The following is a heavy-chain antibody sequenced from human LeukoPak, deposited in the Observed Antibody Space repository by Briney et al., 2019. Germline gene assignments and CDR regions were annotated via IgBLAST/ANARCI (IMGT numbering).Heavy chain of an antibody. V-gene: IGHV3-66*01. CDR3: AKDRGYCSSASCYAGHFDY. Sequence: PGGSLRLSCAASGFTVSSNYMSWVRQAPGKGLEWASVIYSGGSTYYADSVKGRFTISRDNSKNTLYLQMNSLRAEDTAVYYCAKDRGYCSSASCYAGHFDYWGQGTLVTVSS. CDR2: IYSGGST. J-gene: IGHJ4*02. CDR1: GFTVSSNY. D-gene: IGHD2-2*01.